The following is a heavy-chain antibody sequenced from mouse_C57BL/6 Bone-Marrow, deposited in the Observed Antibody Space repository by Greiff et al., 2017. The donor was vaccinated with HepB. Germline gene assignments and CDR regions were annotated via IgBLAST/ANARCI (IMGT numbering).Heavy chain of an antibody. Sequence: QVQLKQSGAELARPGASVKMSCKASGYTFTSYTMHWVKQRPGQGLEWIGYINPSSGYTKYNQKFKDKATLTADKSSSTAYMQLSSLTSEDSAVYYCARGDYDEGFDYWGQGTTLTVSS. D-gene: IGHD2-4*01. J-gene: IGHJ2*01. CDR2: INPSSGYT. V-gene: IGHV1-4*01. CDR1: GYTFTSYT. CDR3: ARGDYDEGFDY.